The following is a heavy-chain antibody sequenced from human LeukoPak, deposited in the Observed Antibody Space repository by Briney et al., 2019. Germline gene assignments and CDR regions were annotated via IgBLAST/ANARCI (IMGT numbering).Heavy chain of an antibody. CDR1: GGSFSGYY. CDR2: INHSGST. CDR3: ARVRRNYYYGMDV. J-gene: IGHJ6*02. Sequence: SETLSLTCAVYGGSFSGYYWSWIRQPPGKGLEWIGEINHSGSTNYNPSLKSRVTISVDTSKNQFSLKLSSVTAADTAVYYCARVRRNYYYGMDVWGQGTMVTVSS. D-gene: IGHD2/OR15-2a*01. V-gene: IGHV4-34*01.